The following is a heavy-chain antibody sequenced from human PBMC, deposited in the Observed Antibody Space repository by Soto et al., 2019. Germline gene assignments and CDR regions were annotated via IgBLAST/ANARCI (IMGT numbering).Heavy chain of an antibody. Sequence: QVQLQESGPGLVKPSQTLSLTCTVSGGSISSGGYYWSWIRQHPGKGLEWIGYIYYSGSTYYNPSLKSRVTIAVDTSKNQFSLKLSSVTAADTAVYYCARTKEGSAGWFDPWGQGTLVTVSS. CDR2: IYYSGST. CDR1: GGSISSGGYY. V-gene: IGHV4-31*03. J-gene: IGHJ5*02. CDR3: ARTKEGSAGWFDP.